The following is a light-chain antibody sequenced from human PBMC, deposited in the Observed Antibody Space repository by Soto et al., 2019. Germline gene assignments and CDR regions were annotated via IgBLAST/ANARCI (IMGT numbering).Light chain of an antibody. CDR2: AAS. CDR3: QQSYSTPQT. Sequence: EIQVTQSPPTLSSSLGDRVTITCRASQSISRGLAWYQQKPGKAPKLLIYAASSVQSGVPSRFSGSGSGTDFTLTISSLQPEDFATYYCQQSYSTPQTVGQGTKV. J-gene: IGKJ1*01. V-gene: IGKV1-39*01. CDR1: QSISRG.